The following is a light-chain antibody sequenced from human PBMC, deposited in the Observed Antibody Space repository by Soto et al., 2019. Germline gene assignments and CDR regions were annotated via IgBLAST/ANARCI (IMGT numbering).Light chain of an antibody. CDR1: SSDVGAYSY. V-gene: IGLV2-8*01. CDR3: SSYVGSNNLL. J-gene: IGLJ2*01. Sequence: QSVLTQPPSASGSPGQSVTISCTGTSSDVGAYSYVSWYQQHPGKAPKLMIYEVNKRPSGVPDRFSGSKSGKTASLTVSGLQAEDEADYYCSSYVGSNNLLFGGGTQLTVL. CDR2: EVN.